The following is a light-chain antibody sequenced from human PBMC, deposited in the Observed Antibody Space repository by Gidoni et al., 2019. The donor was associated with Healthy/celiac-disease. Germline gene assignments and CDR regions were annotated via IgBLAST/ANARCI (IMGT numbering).Light chain of an antibody. V-gene: IGKV1-12*01. CDR3: QQANSFLPLT. Sequence: DIQMTQSPSSVSASVGDRVTITCRASQGISSWLAWHQQKPGKAPKRLIYAASSLQSGVPSRFSGSGSGTDFTLTISSMQPEDFATYYCQQANSFLPLTFGGGTKVEIK. J-gene: IGKJ4*01. CDR1: QGISSW. CDR2: AAS.